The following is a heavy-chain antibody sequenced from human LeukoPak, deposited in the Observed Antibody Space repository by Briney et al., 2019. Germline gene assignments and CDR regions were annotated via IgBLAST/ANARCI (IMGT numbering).Heavy chain of an antibody. CDR3: ARHSRSSSWYGNDY. CDR2: IYYSGST. Sequence: SETLSLTCTVSGGSISSSSYYWGWIRQPPGKGLEWIGSIYYSGSTYYNPSLKSRVTISVDTSKNQFSLKLSSVTATDTAVYYCARHSRSSSWYGNDYWGQGTLVTVSS. V-gene: IGHV4-39*01. CDR1: GGSISSSSYY. J-gene: IGHJ4*02. D-gene: IGHD6-13*01.